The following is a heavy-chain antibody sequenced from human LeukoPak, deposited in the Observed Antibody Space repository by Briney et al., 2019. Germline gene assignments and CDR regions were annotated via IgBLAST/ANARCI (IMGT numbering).Heavy chain of an antibody. V-gene: IGHV4-34*01. CDR1: GGSFSGYY. J-gene: IGHJ4*02. D-gene: IGHD3-10*01. CDR3: AKDDAWIRFGE. CDR2: INHSGST. Sequence: SETLSLTCAVSGGSFSGYYWNWIRQPPGKGLEWIGEINHSGSTNYNPSLKSRVTISVDTSQKQFSLRLSSVTAADTAVYYCAKDDAWIRFGEWSQGTLVTVSS.